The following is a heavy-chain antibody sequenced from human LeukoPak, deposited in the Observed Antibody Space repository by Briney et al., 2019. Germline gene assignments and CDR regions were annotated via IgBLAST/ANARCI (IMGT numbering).Heavy chain of an antibody. J-gene: IGHJ4*02. CDR1: GFTSSRYA. Sequence: GGSLRLSCAASGFTSSRYAMSWVRQAPGKGLEWVSAISGSGGTTYYAASVKGRFTISRDKSKNTLYLQMNTLRAEDTAVYYCAKRTGLTVIVPAAIDYWGQGTLVTVSS. V-gene: IGHV3-23*01. CDR2: ISGSGGTT. CDR3: AKRTGLTVIVPAAIDY. D-gene: IGHD2-2*01.